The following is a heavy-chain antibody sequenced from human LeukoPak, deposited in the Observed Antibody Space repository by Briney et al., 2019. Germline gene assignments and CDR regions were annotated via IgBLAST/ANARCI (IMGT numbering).Heavy chain of an antibody. CDR1: GFTFSSYW. D-gene: IGHD3-16*02. Sequence: PGGSLRLSCAGSGFTFSSYWMTWVRQAPGKGLEWVSAISGSGGSTYYADSVKGRFTISRDNSKNTLYLQMNSLRAEDTAVYYCAKAPYDYVWGSYPLYWGQGTLVTVSS. V-gene: IGHV3-23*01. CDR3: AKAPYDYVWGSYPLY. J-gene: IGHJ4*02. CDR2: ISGSGGST.